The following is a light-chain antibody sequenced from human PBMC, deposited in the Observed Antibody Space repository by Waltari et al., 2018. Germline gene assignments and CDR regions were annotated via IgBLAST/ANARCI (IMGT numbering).Light chain of an antibody. J-gene: IGLJ2*01. CDR1: SSDVCGHAY. V-gene: IGLV2-14*03. CDR3: SSYSTSSSLIL. Sequence: QSALSQPPSVSGSPGQSITISCTGASSDVCGHAYVSWYQQHPGKAPKLIIRDVNNRPSGVSNRFSGSKSGNTASLTISGLQAEDEADYYCSSYSTSSSLILFGEGTKVTVL. CDR2: DVN.